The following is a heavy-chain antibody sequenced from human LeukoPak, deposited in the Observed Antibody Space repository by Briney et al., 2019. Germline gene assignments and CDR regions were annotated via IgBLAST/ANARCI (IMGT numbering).Heavy chain of an antibody. CDR1: GFTFSSYG. Sequence: PGRSLRLSCAASGFTFSSYGMHWVRQAPGKGLEWVAVISYDGSNKYYADSVKGRFTISRDNSKNTLYLQMNSLRAEDTAVYYCAKGFYYYGSGSPPFDYWGQGTLVTVSS. D-gene: IGHD3-10*01. CDR2: ISYDGSNK. V-gene: IGHV3-30*18. J-gene: IGHJ4*02. CDR3: AKGFYYYGSGSPPFDY.